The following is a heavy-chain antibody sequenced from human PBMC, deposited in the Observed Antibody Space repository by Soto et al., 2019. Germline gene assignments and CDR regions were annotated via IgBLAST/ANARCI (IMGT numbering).Heavy chain of an antibody. V-gene: IGHV3-21*01. CDR2: ISSSSSYI. CDR3: ARDRYPRFVEMAHHDAFHI. D-gene: IGHD2-15*01. Sequence: PGGSLRLSCAASGLTFSSYSMNWVRQAPGKGLEWVSSISSSSSYIYYADSVKGRFTISRDNAKNSLYLQMNSLRAEDTAVYYCARDRYPRFVEMAHHDAFHISGQRTMVTGS. CDR1: GLTFSSYS. J-gene: IGHJ3*02.